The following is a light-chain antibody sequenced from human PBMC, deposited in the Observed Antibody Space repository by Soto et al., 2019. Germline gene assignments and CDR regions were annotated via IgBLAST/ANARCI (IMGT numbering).Light chain of an antibody. CDR2: AAS. J-gene: IGKJ1*01. Sequence: DIQMTQSPSSVSASVGDRVTITCRASEDIGSWLAWYQQKPGKAPKLLIYAASSLQSWVPSRFSGSGSGTDLSIIISSLKTEDFAIYYCQKGNGFPLAFGQGTKVEIE. CDR3: QKGNGFPLA. V-gene: IGKV1-12*01. CDR1: EDIGSW.